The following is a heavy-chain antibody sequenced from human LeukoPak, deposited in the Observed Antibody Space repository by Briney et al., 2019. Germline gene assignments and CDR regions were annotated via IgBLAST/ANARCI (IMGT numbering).Heavy chain of an antibody. CDR3: ARGPTFYDILTGYYKHQYFQH. D-gene: IGHD3-9*01. V-gene: IGHV4-34*01. J-gene: IGHJ1*01. CDR2: INHSGST. CDR1: GVSFSGYY. Sequence: SETLSLTCAVYGVSFSGYYWSWIRQPPGKGLEWIGEINHSGSTNYNPSLKSRVTISVDTSKNQFSLKLSSVTAADTAVYYCARGPTFYDILTGYYKHQYFQHWGQGTLVTVSS.